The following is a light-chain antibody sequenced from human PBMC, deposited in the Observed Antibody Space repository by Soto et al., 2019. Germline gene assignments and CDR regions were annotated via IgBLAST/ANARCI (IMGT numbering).Light chain of an antibody. CDR1: QSVSSY. CDR2: DAS. CDR3: QQSFT. Sequence: EIVLTQSPATLSLSPGERATLSCRASQSVSSYLAWYQQKPGQAPRLLIYDASNRATGIPARFSGSGSGTDFTLTISSLEPEDFAVYYCQQSFTFGPGTKVDIK. J-gene: IGKJ3*01. V-gene: IGKV3-11*01.